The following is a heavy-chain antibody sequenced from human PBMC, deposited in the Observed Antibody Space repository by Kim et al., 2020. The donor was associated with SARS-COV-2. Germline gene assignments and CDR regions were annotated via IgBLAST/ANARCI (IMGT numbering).Heavy chain of an antibody. V-gene: IGHV3-74*01. CDR1: GFIFSDYY. D-gene: IGHD2-21*02. Sequence: GGSLRLSCAASGFIFSDYYMHWVRQVPGKGLVWVSRIRTDGTTDYADAFKGRFTISRDNAKNTLYLQMNSLRVEDTAVYYCVRGIYGDSPALDHWGQGSLVTVSS. J-gene: IGHJ4*02. CDR2: IRTDGTT. CDR3: VRGIYGDSPALDH.